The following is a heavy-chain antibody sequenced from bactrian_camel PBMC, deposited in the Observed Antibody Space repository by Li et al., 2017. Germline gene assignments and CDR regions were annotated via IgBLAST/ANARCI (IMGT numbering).Heavy chain of an antibody. CDR1: GNRRRSSNC. CDR2: IDKDGSS. Sequence: HVQLVESGGGSVQAGGSLRLSCTTSGNRRRSSNCMGWFRQAPGEERDGVAVIDKDGSSGYGDSVKGRFTISINNAKDTLYLQMDSLKPEDTAVYYCAFCAGGYCSRERCPDFRYWGQGTLVTVS. J-gene: IGHJ6*01. D-gene: IGHD2*01. CDR3: AFCAGGYCSRERCPDFRY. V-gene: IGHV3S53*01.